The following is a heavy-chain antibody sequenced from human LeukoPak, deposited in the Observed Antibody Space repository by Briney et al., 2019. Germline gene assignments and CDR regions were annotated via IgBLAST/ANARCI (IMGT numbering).Heavy chain of an antibody. Sequence: PSETLSLTCTVSGGSISSYYWSWIRQPPGKGLEWIGYIYYSGSTNYNPSLKSRVTISVDTSKNQFSLKLSSVTAADTAVYYCATWVGARFDSWGQGTLVTVSS. D-gene: IGHD1-26*01. J-gene: IGHJ4*02. CDR1: GGSISSYY. CDR2: IYYSGST. V-gene: IGHV4-59*01. CDR3: ATWVGARFDS.